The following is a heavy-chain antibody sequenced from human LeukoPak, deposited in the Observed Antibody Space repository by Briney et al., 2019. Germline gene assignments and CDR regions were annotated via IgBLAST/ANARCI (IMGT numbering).Heavy chain of an antibody. CDR3: AKDKYSGSFDL. Sequence: GGSLRLSCVASGFTFDDFAMHWVRQPPGKGLEWVSLIRGDGGTTYYADSVKGRFTISRDNSKNSLYLQMNSLRTEDTAFYYCAKDKYSGSFDLWGQGTLVTVSS. J-gene: IGHJ5*02. CDR2: IRGDGGTT. V-gene: IGHV3-43*02. D-gene: IGHD1-26*01. CDR1: GFTFDDFA.